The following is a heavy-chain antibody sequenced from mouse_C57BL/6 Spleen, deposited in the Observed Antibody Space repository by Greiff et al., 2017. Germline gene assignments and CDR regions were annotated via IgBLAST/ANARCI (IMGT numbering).Heavy chain of an antibody. J-gene: IGHJ1*03. V-gene: IGHV5-4*01. CDR2: ISDGGSYT. D-gene: IGHD1-1*01. CDR3: ARDGGTTGAWYFDG. CDR1: GFTFSSYA. Sequence: EVQVVESGGGLVKPGGSLKLSCAASGFTFSSYAMSWVRQTPEKRLEWVATISDGGSYTYYPDNVKGRFTISRDNATNNLYLQMSHLKSEDTAMYYCARDGGTTGAWYFDGWGTGTTVTVSS.